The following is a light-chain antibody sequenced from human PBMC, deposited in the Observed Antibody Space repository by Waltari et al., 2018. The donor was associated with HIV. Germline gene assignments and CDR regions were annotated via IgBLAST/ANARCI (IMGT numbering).Light chain of an antibody. V-gene: IGLV2-23*02. J-gene: IGLJ1*01. CDR2: DFT. CDR1: SSDVGYYNS. Sequence: QSALTQPASVSGSTGQSITISFTGTSSDVGYYNSFSWFQQYPGKAPKLIIYDFTKRPSGVSNRFSGSKSGNTASLTIAGLQAEDEADYYCCSYAGSSIYYVFGTGTKVTVL. CDR3: CSYAGSSIYYV.